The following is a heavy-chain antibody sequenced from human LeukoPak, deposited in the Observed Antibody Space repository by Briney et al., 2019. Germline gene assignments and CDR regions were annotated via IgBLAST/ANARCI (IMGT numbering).Heavy chain of an antibody. V-gene: IGHV3-20*01. CDR1: GFTFDDYV. CDR2: INWNGGST. CDR3: ERERSLPGNRYYFDY. J-gene: IGHJ4*02. Sequence: RSGGSLRLSCAASGFTFDDYVMSWVRQAPGKGLEWVSGINWNGGSTGYADSVKGRFTISRDNAKNSLYLQVNSLRAEDTALYHCERERSLPGNRYYFDYWGQGTLVTVSS.